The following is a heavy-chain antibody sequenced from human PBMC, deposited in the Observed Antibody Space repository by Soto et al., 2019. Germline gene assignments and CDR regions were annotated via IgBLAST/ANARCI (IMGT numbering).Heavy chain of an antibody. CDR3: ARVGLRFMVRGVTHFDY. J-gene: IGHJ4*02. V-gene: IGHV3-33*01. CDR2: IWYDGSNK. CDR1: GFTFSSYG. Sequence: PGGSLRLSCAASGFTFSSYGMHWVRQAPGKGLEWVAVIWYDGSNKYYADSVKGRFTISRDNSKNTLYLQMNSLRAEDTAVYYCARVGLRFMVRGVTHFDYWGQGTLVTVSS. D-gene: IGHD3-10*01.